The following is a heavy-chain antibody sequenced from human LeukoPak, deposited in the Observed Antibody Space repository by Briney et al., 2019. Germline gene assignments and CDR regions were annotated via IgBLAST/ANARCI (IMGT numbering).Heavy chain of an antibody. CDR1: GFTVSSNY. Sequence: GGSLRLSCAASGFTVSSNYMSWVRQAPGKGLEWVSVIYSGGSTYYADSVKGRFTISRDNSKNTLYLQMNSLRAEDTAVYYCARDAMSNYYDSSGYEHWGQGTLVTVSS. CDR3: ARDAMSNYYDSSGYEH. J-gene: IGHJ4*02. CDR2: IYSGGST. V-gene: IGHV3-66*01. D-gene: IGHD3-22*01.